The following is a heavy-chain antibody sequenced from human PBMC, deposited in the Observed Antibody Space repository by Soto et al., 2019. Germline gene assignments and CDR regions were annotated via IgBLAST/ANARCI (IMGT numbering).Heavy chain of an antibody. CDR2: IYYSGST. J-gene: IGHJ4*02. CDR1: GVSISSGDYY. Sequence: SETLSLTCTVSGVSISSGDYYWSWIHQPPGKCLEWIGYIYYSGSTYYNPSLKSRVTISVDTSKNQFSLKLSSVTAADTAVYYCARTYYYDRSGYYPRYYFDYWGQGTLVTVSS. D-gene: IGHD3-22*01. V-gene: IGHV4-30-4*01. CDR3: ARTYYYDRSGYYPRYYFDY.